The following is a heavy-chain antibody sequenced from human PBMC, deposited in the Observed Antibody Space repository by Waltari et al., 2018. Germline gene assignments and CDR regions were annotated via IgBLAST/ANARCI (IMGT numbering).Heavy chain of an antibody. CDR3: SCAWISLILGAMSAFDI. CDR1: GGSFSGYY. J-gene: IGHJ3*02. CDR2: IDHSEST. V-gene: IGHV4-34*04. Sequence: QVQLQQWGAGLLKPSETLSLTCAVYGGSFSGYYWSWIRKPPGKGLEWIGEIDHSESTNNTPSPKSRATISSDTSNNPFSLQLRSMTAPYTAVYYCSCAWISLILGAMSAFDIWGQGTMVTVS. D-gene: IGHD2-2*01.